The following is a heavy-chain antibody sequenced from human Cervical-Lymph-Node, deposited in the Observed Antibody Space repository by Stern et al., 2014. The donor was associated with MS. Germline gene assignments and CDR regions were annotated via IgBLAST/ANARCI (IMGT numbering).Heavy chain of an antibody. Sequence: VQLVESEAEVKKPGASVKVTCKTSENTFTGYYIHWVRQAPGQGLEWMGWIKPNSGATYYAQRFQDRVSLTSDTSNSLAYMELDRLTSGDTAVYYCARISLGSGIDYWGQGSLVTVSS. V-gene: IGHV1-2*02. CDR2: IKPNSGAT. CDR3: ARISLGSGIDY. CDR1: ENTFTGYY. D-gene: IGHD1-26*01. J-gene: IGHJ4*02.